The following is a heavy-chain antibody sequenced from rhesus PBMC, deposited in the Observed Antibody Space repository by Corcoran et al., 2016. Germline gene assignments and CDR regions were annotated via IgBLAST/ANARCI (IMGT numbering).Heavy chain of an antibody. Sequence: EVQLVESGGGLVQPGGSLRLSCAASGFTFSSSAMHWVRQASGEGLEWVGRIRSKSNKYETGYAASVKGRFTISRDDSKNTAYLQMNSLKTEDTAVYYCSGGYSFDYWGQGVLVTVSS. J-gene: IGHJ4*01. CDR2: IRSKSNKYET. CDR1: GFTFSSSA. CDR3: SGGYSFDY. D-gene: IGHD3-28*01. V-gene: IGHV3-118*01.